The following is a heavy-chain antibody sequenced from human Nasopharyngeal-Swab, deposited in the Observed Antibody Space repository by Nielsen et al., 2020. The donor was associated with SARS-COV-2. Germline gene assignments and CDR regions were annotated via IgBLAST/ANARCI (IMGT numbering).Heavy chain of an antibody. CDR2: IDPSDSYS. CDR1: GYSFSSYW. CDR3: ARRSFYYGSGTVRGMDV. V-gene: IGHV5-10-1*01. D-gene: IGHD3-10*01. J-gene: IGHJ6*02. Sequence: GESLISCKGSGYSFSSYWISWVRQMPGKGLEWMGIIDPSDSYSNYSPSFQGHVTISVDKSLSTAFLQWSSLKASDTAVYYCARRSFYYGSGTVRGMDVWGQGTTVTVSS.